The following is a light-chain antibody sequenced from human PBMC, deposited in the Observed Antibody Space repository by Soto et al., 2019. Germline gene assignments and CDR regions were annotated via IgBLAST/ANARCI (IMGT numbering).Light chain of an antibody. CDR2: AAS. CDR3: QPSYSIPIT. J-gene: IGKJ5*01. Sequence: DIQMTQSPSSLSASVGDRVTITRLASQSISSYLNWYQQKPGKAHKLLIYAASSLQSGVPSRFSGSGSGTDFTLTISSLQPEDFATYYCQPSYSIPITFGQGTRLEIK. CDR1: QSISSY. V-gene: IGKV1-39*01.